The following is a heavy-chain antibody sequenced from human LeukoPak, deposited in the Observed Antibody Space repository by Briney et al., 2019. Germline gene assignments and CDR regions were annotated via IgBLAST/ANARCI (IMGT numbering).Heavy chain of an antibody. CDR2: ISSSSSTI. D-gene: IGHD1-20*01. CDR1: GFTFSSYS. CDR3: AMVYNYEGFDY. V-gene: IGHV3-48*01. Sequence: GGSLRLSCAASGFTFSSYSMNWVRQAPGKGLEWVSYISSSSSTIYYADSVKGRFTISRDNAKNSLYLQMNSLRAEDTAVYYCAMVYNYEGFDYWGQGTLVTVSS. J-gene: IGHJ4*02.